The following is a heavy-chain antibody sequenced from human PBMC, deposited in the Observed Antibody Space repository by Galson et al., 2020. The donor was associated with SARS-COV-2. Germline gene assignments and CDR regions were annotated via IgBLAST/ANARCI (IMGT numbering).Heavy chain of an antibody. V-gene: IGHV1-69*13. Sequence: SVQVSCKASGGTFSSYAISWVRQAPGQGLEWMGGIIPIFGTANYAQKFQGRVTITADESTSTAYMELSSLRSEDTAVYYCARAPMGRYSNYVPNYFDYWGQGTLVTVSS. D-gene: IGHD4-4*01. J-gene: IGHJ4*02. CDR3: ARAPMGRYSNYVPNYFDY. CDR1: GGTFSSYA. CDR2: IIPIFGTA.